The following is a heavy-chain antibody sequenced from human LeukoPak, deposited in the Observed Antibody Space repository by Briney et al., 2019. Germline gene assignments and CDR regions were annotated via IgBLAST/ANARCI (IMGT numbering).Heavy chain of an antibody. V-gene: IGHV1-2*02. CDR3: ARVRLGELLEDY. CDR2: INPNSGGT. D-gene: IGHD1-26*01. CDR1: GYTFTGYY. J-gene: IGHJ4*02. Sequence: ASVKVSCKASGYTFTGYYMHWVRQAPGQGLEWMGWINPNSGGTNYAQEFQGRVTMTRDTSISTAYMELSRLRSDDTAVYYCARVRLGELLEDYWGQGTLVTVSS.